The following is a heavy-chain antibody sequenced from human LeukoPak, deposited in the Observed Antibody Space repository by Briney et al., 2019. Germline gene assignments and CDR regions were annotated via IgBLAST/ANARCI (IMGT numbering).Heavy chain of an antibody. Sequence: GGSLRLSCTASGFTFSGAWMTWVRQAPGKGLEWVANIREDGTEKNYVDSVKGRFTISRDNAKNSLFMQMSNLRDDDTAIYYCARHVGISFWGQGTLVTVSS. D-gene: IGHD7-27*01. V-gene: IGHV3-7*01. CDR2: IREDGTEK. J-gene: IGHJ4*02. CDR3: ARHVGISF. CDR1: GFTFSGAW.